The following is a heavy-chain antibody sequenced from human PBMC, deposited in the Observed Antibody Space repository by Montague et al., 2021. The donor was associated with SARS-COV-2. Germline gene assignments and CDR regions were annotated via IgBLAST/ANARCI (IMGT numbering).Heavy chain of an antibody. CDR3: AKDTATIRIAVALMDV. V-gene: IGHV3-23*01. CDR1: GFIFSNYA. D-gene: IGHD6-19*01. Sequence: SLRLSCAASGFIFSNYAMTWVRQAPGKGLEWVSTMSGSGVRRDYADPVKGRFTVSRDSSKNTLYLQMNSLRVEDTAVYYCAKDTATIRIAVALMDVWGQGTTVIVSS. J-gene: IGHJ6*02. CDR2: MSGSGVRR.